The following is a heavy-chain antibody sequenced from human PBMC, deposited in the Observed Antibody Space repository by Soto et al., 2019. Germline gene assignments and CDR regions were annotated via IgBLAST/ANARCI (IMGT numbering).Heavy chain of an antibody. CDR2: INAGNGNT. CDR3: ARWGPGRANDY. V-gene: IGHV1-3*01. Sequence: QVQLVQSGAEVKKPGASVKVSCKASGYTFTSYAMHWVRQAPGQRLEWMGWINAGNGNTKYSQKFQGRVTITRDTAASIAYMELSSLRSEDTAVYYCARWGPGRANDYWGQGTLVTVSS. J-gene: IGHJ4*02. CDR1: GYTFTSYA. D-gene: IGHD3-16*01.